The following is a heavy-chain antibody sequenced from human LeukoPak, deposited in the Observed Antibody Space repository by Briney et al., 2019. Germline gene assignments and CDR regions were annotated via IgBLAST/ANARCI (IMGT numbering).Heavy chain of an antibody. Sequence: GGSLRLSCSASGFSFSNYAMHWVRQAPGKRLEWVAVIWNDGSETFHADSVKGRFRIARDNSKNTLHLQMNSLRAEDTAVYFCARDMGRAWYGPPDYWGQGTLVTVSS. J-gene: IGHJ4*02. CDR1: GFSFSNYA. D-gene: IGHD6-13*01. CDR2: IWNDGSET. V-gene: IGHV3-33*08. CDR3: ARDMGRAWYGPPDY.